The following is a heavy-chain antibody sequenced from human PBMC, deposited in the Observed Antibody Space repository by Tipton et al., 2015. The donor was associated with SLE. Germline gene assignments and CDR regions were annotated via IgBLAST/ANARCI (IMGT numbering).Heavy chain of an antibody. Sequence: QSGAEVKKPGASVKVSCKASGYTFTSYAMHWVRQAPGQRLEWMGWINAGNGNTKYSQKFPGRVTITRDTSASTAYMELSSLLSEDTVVYYCARGPRALGTVTTNFDYWGQGPLVTVSS. CDR2: INAGNGNT. J-gene: IGHJ4*02. CDR1: GYTFTSYA. D-gene: IGHD4-17*01. CDR3: ARGPRALGTVTTNFDY. V-gene: IGHV1-3*01.